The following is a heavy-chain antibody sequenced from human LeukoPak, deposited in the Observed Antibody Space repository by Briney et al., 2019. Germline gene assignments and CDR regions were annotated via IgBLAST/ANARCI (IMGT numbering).Heavy chain of an antibody. Sequence: SETLTLTCAVYGGSFSGYYWSWIRQPPGRGLEWIGEINHSESTNYNPSLKSRVTISVDTPKNQFSLKLSSVTAADTAVYYCARVVAVAGTVSYFDYWGQGTLVTVSS. CDR2: INHSEST. CDR1: GGSFSGYY. CDR3: ARVVAVAGTVSYFDY. D-gene: IGHD6-19*01. J-gene: IGHJ4*02. V-gene: IGHV4-34*01.